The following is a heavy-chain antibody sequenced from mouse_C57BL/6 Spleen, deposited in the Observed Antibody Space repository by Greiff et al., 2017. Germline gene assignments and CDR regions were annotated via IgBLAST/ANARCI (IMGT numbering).Heavy chain of an antibody. CDR1: GYAFSSSW. D-gene: IGHD3-2*02. CDR3: ARVDSSGYG. V-gene: IGHV1-82*01. J-gene: IGHJ2*01. Sequence: QVQLQQSGPELVKPGASVKISCKASGYAFSSSWMNWVKQRPGKGLEWIGRIYPGDGDTNYNRKFKGKATVTADKSSSTAYMQLSSLPSEDSAVYICARVDSSGYGWGQGTTLTVSS. CDR2: IYPGDGDT.